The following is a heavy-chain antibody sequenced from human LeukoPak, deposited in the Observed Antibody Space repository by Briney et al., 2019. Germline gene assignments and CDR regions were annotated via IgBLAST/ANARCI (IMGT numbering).Heavy chain of an antibody. Sequence: AETLCLTCTVSGGSISRYYWSWIRRPPGKGLEWVGYIYYIGSPNYNASLKSRVTMSVDTSKNQLFLQLKSVTAADTAVYYCARGGMTTVNNFDYWGQGTLVTVSS. J-gene: IGHJ4*02. CDR2: IYYIGSP. D-gene: IGHD4-4*01. CDR1: GGSISRYY. V-gene: IGHV4-59*13. CDR3: ARGGMTTVNNFDY.